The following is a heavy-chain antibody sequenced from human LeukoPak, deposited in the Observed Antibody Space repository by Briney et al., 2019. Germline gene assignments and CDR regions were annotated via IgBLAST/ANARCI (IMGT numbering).Heavy chain of an antibody. CDR1: GNSFTSYW. J-gene: IGHJ4*02. Sequence: RGEFLKISCKASGNSFTSYWIGWVRHMPGKGLEWMGIIYPDDSDTRYSPSFQGQVTISADKSISTAYLQWSSLKASDTAMYYCAILPRGSSGWNYFDYWGQGTLVTVSS. V-gene: IGHV5-51*01. CDR2: IYPDDSDT. CDR3: AILPRGSSGWNYFDY. D-gene: IGHD6-19*01.